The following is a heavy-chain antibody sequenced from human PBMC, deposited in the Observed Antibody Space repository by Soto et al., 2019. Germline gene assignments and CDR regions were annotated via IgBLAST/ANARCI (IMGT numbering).Heavy chain of an antibody. V-gene: IGHV1-58*02. CDR2: IVVGSGNT. CDR3: AAQKFDWLLSRPPKY. Sequence: ASLKVSCKASGFTFTSSAMQWVRQARGQRLEWIGWIVVGSGNTNYAQKFQEGVTITRDMSTSTAYMELSSLRSEDTAVYYCAAQKFDWLLSRPPKYWGQGTLVTVSS. J-gene: IGHJ4*02. D-gene: IGHD3-9*01. CDR1: GFTFTSSA.